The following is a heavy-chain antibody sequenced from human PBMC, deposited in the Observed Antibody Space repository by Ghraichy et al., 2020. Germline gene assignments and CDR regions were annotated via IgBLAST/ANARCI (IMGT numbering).Heavy chain of an antibody. Sequence: PETLSLTCTVSGVSISNNNYYWGWVRQPPGKGLEWIGSIYYSGSTSYNPSLKSRVIISVDTSKNQFSLKLRPVTAADTAVYFCTRRVAVAGREVDYWGQGTLVTVSS. J-gene: IGHJ4*02. CDR1: GVSISNNNYY. V-gene: IGHV4-39*01. CDR3: TRRVAVAGREVDY. D-gene: IGHD6-19*01. CDR2: IYYSGST.